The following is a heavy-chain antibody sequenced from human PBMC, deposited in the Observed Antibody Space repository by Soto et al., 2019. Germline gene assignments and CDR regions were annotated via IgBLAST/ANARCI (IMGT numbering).Heavy chain of an antibody. D-gene: IGHD1-7*01. CDR3: ARQVVSGTTGGMDV. J-gene: IGHJ6*02. CDR2: IYYSGNT. Sequence: QLQLQESGPGLVKPSETLSLTCSVSGGSISRTNYYWVWIRQSPGKGLEWIGSIYYSGNTHNNPSLKSRVTLSIDTSKNQFSLKLSSVTAADTAMYYCARQVVSGTTGGMDVWGLGTTVTVSS. V-gene: IGHV4-39*01. CDR1: GGSISRTNYY.